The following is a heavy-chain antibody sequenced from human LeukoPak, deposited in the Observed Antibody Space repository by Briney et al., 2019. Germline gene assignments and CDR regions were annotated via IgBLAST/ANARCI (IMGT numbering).Heavy chain of an antibody. D-gene: IGHD3-10*01. CDR2: INPNSGGT. V-gene: IGHV1-2*02. Sequence: ASVKVSCKASGYTFTGYYMHWVRQAPGQGLEWMGWINPNSGGTNYAQKFQGRVTMTRDTSISTAYMELSRLRSDDTAVYYCARPRVGYYYGSGSYPALGWSVGKTWFDPWGQGTLVTVSS. J-gene: IGHJ5*02. CDR3: ARPRVGYYYGSGSYPALGWSVGKTWFDP. CDR1: GYTFTGYY.